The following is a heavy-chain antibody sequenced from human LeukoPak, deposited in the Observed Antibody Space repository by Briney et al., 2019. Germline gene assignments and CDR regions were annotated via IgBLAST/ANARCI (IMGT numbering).Heavy chain of an antibody. CDR1: GYTFTSYD. Sequence: ASVKVSCKASGYTFTSYDINWVRQATGQGLEWMGWMNPNSGNKGYAQKFQDRVTMTRNTSINTAYMELSSLRAEDTAVYYCARRYGDYARLDSWGQGSLVTVSS. D-gene: IGHD4-17*01. CDR3: ARRYGDYARLDS. J-gene: IGHJ5*01. V-gene: IGHV1-8*01. CDR2: MNPNSGNK.